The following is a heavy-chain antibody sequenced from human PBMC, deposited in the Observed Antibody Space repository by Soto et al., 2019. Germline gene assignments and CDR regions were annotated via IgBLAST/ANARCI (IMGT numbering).Heavy chain of an antibody. D-gene: IGHD2-8*01. Sequence: PSETLSLTCTVSGGSISSSSYYWGWIRQPPGKGLEWIGSIYYSGSTYYNPSLKSRVTISVDTSKNQFSLKLSSVTAADTAVYYCARNIVLMVYAYPGPSINWFDPWGQGTLVTVSS. CDR3: ARNIVLMVYAYPGPSINWFDP. CDR2: IYYSGST. V-gene: IGHV4-39*01. J-gene: IGHJ5*02. CDR1: GGSISSSSYY.